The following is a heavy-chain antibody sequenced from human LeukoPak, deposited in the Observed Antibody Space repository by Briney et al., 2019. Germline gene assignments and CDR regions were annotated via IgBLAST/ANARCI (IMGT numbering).Heavy chain of an antibody. D-gene: IGHD4-17*01. CDR2: ISTSGSST. CDR3: AREPGNNGGLDY. Sequence: KSGGSLRLSCAASGFTFSTYNMNWVRQAPGKGLEWVSSISTSGSSTFYADSMKGRFTISRDNAKSSLYLQMSSLRAEDTAVYYCAREPGNNGGLDYWGQGTLVTVSS. J-gene: IGHJ4*02. V-gene: IGHV3-21*01. CDR1: GFTFSTYN.